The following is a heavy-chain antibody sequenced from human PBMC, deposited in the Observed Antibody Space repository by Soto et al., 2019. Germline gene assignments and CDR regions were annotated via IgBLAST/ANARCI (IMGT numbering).Heavy chain of an antibody. D-gene: IGHD5-18*01. V-gene: IGHV4-4*02. J-gene: IGHJ4*02. CDR1: GGSISSSDW. Sequence: NPSETLSLTCAVSGGSISSSDWWSWVRQPPGKGLEWIGEIYHSGSTNYNPSLKSRVTISVDKSKNQFSLKLSSVTAADTAVYYCARAEVTAMVNLEYYFDYWGQGTLVTVSS. CDR3: ARAEVTAMVNLEYYFDY. CDR2: IYHSGST.